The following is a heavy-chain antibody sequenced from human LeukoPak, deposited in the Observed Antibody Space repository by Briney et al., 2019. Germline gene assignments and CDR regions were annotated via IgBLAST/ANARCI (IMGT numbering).Heavy chain of an antibody. CDR1: GYTFTSYG. J-gene: IGHJ4*02. Sequence: GASVKVSCKASGYTFTSYGISWVRKAPGQGLEWMGWISAYNGNTNYAQKLQGRVTMTTDTSTSTAYMELRSLGSDDTAVYYCARDGTDGGYSYGRPHFDYWGQGTLVTVSS. V-gene: IGHV1-18*01. D-gene: IGHD5-18*01. CDR2: ISAYNGNT. CDR3: ARDGTDGGYSYGRPHFDY.